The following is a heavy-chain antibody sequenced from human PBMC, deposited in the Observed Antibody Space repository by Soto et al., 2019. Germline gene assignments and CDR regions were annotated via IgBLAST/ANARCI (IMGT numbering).Heavy chain of an antibody. CDR1: GCSISSSSYY. J-gene: IGHJ4*02. V-gene: IGHV4-39*01. CDR2: IYYSGST. D-gene: IGHD3-3*01. Sequence: SETLSLTCTVSGCSISSSSYYWGWIRQPPGKGLEWIGSIYYSGSTYYNPSLKSRVTISVDTSKNQFSLKLSSVTAADTAVYYCARHQGGWSGYYDFDYWGQGTLVTVSS. CDR3: ARHQGGWSGYYDFDY.